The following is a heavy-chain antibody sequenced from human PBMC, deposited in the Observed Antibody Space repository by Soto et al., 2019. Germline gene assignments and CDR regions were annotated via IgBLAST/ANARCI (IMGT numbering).Heavy chain of an antibody. CDR2: INAGNGNT. CDR1: GYTFTSYA. Sequence: QVQLVQSGAEVKKPGASVKVSCKASGYTFTSYAMHWVRQAPGQRLEWMGWINAGNGNTKYSQKFQGRGTITRDTSASTAYMELSSLRSEGTAVYYCARSSSSSGGNSFDYWGQGTLVTVSS. CDR3: ARSSSSSGGNSFDY. D-gene: IGHD2-15*01. J-gene: IGHJ4*02. V-gene: IGHV1-3*01.